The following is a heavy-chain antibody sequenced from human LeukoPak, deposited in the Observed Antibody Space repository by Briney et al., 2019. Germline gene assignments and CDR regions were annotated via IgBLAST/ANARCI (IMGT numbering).Heavy chain of an antibody. CDR3: ARRIAVAGTGFDY. CDR2: IYPGDSYT. CDR1: GYSFTSYW. Sequence: GQSLKISCKGSGYSFTSYWIGCVRQMPGKGLEWMGIIYPGDSYTRYSPSFQGQVTISADKSISTAYLQWSSLKASDTAMYYCARRIAVAGTGFDYWGQGTLVTVSS. J-gene: IGHJ4*02. D-gene: IGHD6-19*01. V-gene: IGHV5-51*01.